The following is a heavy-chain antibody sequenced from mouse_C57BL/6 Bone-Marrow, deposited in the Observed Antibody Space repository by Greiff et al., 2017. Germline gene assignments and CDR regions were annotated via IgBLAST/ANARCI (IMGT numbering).Heavy chain of an antibody. Sequence: EVKLQESGPELVKPGASVKISCKASGYSFTDYYMNWVKQSNGKSLEWIGVINPNYGTTSYNQKFKGKATLTVDQSSSTAYIQLNSLTSEDSAVYYCARGYDYDYAMDYWGQGTSVTVSS. CDR2: INPNYGTT. CDR1: GYSFTDYY. V-gene: IGHV1-39*01. D-gene: IGHD2-4*01. CDR3: ARGYDYDYAMDY. J-gene: IGHJ4*01.